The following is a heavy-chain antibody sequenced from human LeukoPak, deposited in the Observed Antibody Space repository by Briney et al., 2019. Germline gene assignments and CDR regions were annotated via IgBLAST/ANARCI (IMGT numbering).Heavy chain of an antibody. CDR3: ARVRGVTQGSWFDP. Sequence: SQTLSLTCAVSGGSVNSSSYYWGWIRQPPGKGLEWIGRIYYSGGTYYNPSLKSRVTISVDTSKNQFSLKLSSVTAADTAVYYCARVRGVTQGSWFDPWGQGTLVTVSS. CDR1: GGSVNSSSYY. CDR2: IYYSGGT. V-gene: IGHV4-39*01. J-gene: IGHJ5*02. D-gene: IGHD3-10*01.